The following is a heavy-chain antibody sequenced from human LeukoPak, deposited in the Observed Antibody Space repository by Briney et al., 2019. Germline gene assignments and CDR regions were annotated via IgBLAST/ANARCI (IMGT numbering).Heavy chain of an antibody. CDR3: AKYVLRFLEWFDY. Sequence: GGSLRLSCAASGFTFSSYAMSWVRQAPGKGLEWVSAISASGGSTYYADSVKGRFTISRDNSKNTLYLQMNSLRAEDTAVYYCAKYVLRFLEWFDYWGQGTLVTVSS. J-gene: IGHJ5*01. D-gene: IGHD3-3*01. CDR1: GFTFSSYA. V-gene: IGHV3-23*01. CDR2: ISASGGST.